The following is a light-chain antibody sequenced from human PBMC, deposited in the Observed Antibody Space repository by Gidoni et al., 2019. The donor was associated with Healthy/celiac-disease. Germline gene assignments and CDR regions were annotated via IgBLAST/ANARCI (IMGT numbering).Light chain of an antibody. Sequence: DIVMTQSQDSLAASLGESATINCKSSQSVLYSTNNKNYLAWYQQKPGQPPKLLIYWASTRESGVPGRFRGSGSGTDFTLTISSLQAEDVAVYYCQQYYSTPFTFGPGTKVDIK. CDR1: QSVLYSTNNKNY. V-gene: IGKV4-1*01. CDR2: WAS. CDR3: QQYYSTPFT. J-gene: IGKJ3*01.